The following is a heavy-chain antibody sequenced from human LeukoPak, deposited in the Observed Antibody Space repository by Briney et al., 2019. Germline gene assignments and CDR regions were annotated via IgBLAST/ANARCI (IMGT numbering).Heavy chain of an antibody. CDR3: ARDQIAVAGTTLDY. CDR1: GFTFSSYA. CDR2: ISYDGSNK. J-gene: IGHJ4*02. V-gene: IGHV3-30-3*01. D-gene: IGHD6-19*01. Sequence: PGRSLRLSCAASGFTFSSYAMHWVRQAPGKGLEWVAVISYDGSNKYYADSVKGRFTISRDNSKNTLYLQMNSLRAEDTAVYYCARDQIAVAGTTLDYWGQGTLVTVSS.